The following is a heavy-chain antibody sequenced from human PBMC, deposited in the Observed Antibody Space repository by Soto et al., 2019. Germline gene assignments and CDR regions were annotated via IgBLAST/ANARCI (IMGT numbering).Heavy chain of an antibody. J-gene: IGHJ6*02. CDR2: IYYIGST. Sequence: QVQLQESGPGLVKPSQTLSLTCTVSGGSISSDDDYWSWIRQPPGKGLEWIGYIYYIGSTSYNPSLISRVTISVDTSKNQFSLKVTSVTASDTAVYYCARDRAVATIGYYYYAMDVWGQGTTVTVSS. V-gene: IGHV4-30-4*01. CDR1: GGSISSDDDY. CDR3: ARDRAVATIGYYYYAMDV. D-gene: IGHD5-12*01.